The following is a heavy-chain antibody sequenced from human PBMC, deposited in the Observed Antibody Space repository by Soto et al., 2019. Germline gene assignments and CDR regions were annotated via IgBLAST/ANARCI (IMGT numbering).Heavy chain of an antibody. CDR2: INTDGSRT. CDR3: ARVASGSYDWFDP. V-gene: IGHV3-74*03. CDR1: KFTFSRYW. D-gene: IGHD1-26*01. J-gene: IGHJ5*02. Sequence: EVQLVESGGGLVQPGGSLRLSCAASKFTFSRYWMHWVRQTPGKGLMWVARINTDGSRTTYADSVKGRFTISRDNAKNTVSLDMNSLRADDTAVYYCARVASGSYDWFDPWGQGTLVTVSS.